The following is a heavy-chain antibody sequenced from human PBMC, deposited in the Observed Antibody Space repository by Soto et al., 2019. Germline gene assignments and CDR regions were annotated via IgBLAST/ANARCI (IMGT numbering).Heavy chain of an antibody. CDR1: GFTFSSYA. CDR2: ISESGGTT. J-gene: IGHJ4*02. V-gene: IGHV3-23*01. Sequence: GGSLRLSCAASGFTFSSYAMSWVRQAPGKGLEWVSGISESGGTTYFPDSVKGRFTISRDNSKNTLYLEMNSLRAEDTAVYYCAKDQGSSWYEIDYWGQGTLVTVSS. CDR3: AKDQGSSWYEIDY. D-gene: IGHD6-13*01.